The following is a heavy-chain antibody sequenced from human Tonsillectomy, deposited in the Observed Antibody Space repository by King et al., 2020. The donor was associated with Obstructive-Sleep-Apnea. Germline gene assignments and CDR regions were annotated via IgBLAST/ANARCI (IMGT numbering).Heavy chain of an antibody. Sequence: MQLQESGPGLVKPSQTLSLTCAVSGGSISSGGYSWSWIRQPPGKGLEWIGYMYYSGSTYYNPSLKSRVTISVDTSKNQFSLKLSSVTAADTAVYYCANLGTYYYDSSALGTGAFDIWGQGTMVTVSS. D-gene: IGHD3-22*01. CDR2: MYYSGST. V-gene: IGHV4-30-4*07. CDR1: GGSISSGGYS. CDR3: ANLGTYYYDSSALGTGAFDI. J-gene: IGHJ3*02.